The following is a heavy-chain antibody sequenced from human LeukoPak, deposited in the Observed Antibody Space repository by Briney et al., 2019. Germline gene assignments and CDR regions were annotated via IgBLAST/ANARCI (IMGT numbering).Heavy chain of an antibody. Sequence: GASVKVSCKTSGYTFTSYDINWVRQATGQGLEWMGRLSPNSGKAAFAQQFQDRLTLTRNTSISTAYMELSSLTSEDTAVYYCAREWPCYYYYMDVWGKGTTVTVSS. CDR1: GYTFTSYD. J-gene: IGHJ6*03. D-gene: IGHD3-3*01. CDR3: AREWPCYYYYMDV. V-gene: IGHV1-8*01. CDR2: LSPNSGKA.